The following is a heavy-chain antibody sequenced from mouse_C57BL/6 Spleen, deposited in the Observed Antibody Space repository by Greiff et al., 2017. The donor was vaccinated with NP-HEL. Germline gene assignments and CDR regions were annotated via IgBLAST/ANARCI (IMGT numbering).Heavy chain of an antibody. Sequence: VMLVESGPGLVQPSQSLSITCTVSGFSLTSYGVHWVRQSPGKGLEWLGVIWRGGSTDYNAAFMSRLSITKDNSKSQVFFKMNSLQADDTAIYYCAKNRDSSGLFAYWGKGTLVTVSA. CDR3: AKNRDSSGLFAY. CDR2: IWRGGST. CDR1: GFSLTSYG. V-gene: IGHV2-5*01. J-gene: IGHJ3*01. D-gene: IGHD3-2*02.